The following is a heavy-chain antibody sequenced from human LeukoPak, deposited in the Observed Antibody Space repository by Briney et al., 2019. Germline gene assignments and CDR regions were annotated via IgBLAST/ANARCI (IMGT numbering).Heavy chain of an antibody. Sequence: SETLSLTCTVPGGSISRSSYYWVWIRQPPGKGLEWIGSIYYSGSTYYNPSLKSRVTISVDTSKNQFSLKLSSVTAADTAVYYCARLYDTSGYFYWYFDLWGRGTLVTVSS. D-gene: IGHD3-22*01. CDR2: IYYSGST. CDR1: GGSISRSSYY. V-gene: IGHV4-39*01. CDR3: ARLYDTSGYFYWYFDL. J-gene: IGHJ2*01.